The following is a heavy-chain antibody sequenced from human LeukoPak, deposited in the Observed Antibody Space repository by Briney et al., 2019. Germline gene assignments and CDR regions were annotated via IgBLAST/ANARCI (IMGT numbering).Heavy chain of an antibody. CDR1: GFTFSSYW. D-gene: IGHD3-16*01. V-gene: IGHV3-7*03. Sequence: EGSLRLSCAASGFTFSSYWMNWSRQAPGKGLEWVASINHNGNVNYYVDSVKGRFTISRDNAKNSLYLQMSNLRAEDTAVYFCARGGGLDVWGQGATVTVSS. J-gene: IGHJ6*02. CDR2: INHNGNVN. CDR3: ARGGGLDV.